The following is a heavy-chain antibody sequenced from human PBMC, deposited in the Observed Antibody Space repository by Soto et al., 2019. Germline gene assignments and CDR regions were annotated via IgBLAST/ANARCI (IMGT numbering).Heavy chain of an antibody. CDR3: ARVTPVRGPYYYYMDV. V-gene: IGHV1-18*01. Sequence: ASAKVSCKASGYTFTSYGIRWVRQAPGQGLEWMGWISAYNGNTNYAQKLQGRVTMTTDTSTSTAYMELRSLRSDDTAVYYCARVTPVRGPYYYYMDVWGKGTTVTVSS. CDR2: ISAYNGNT. CDR1: GYTFTSYG. D-gene: IGHD3-10*01. J-gene: IGHJ6*03.